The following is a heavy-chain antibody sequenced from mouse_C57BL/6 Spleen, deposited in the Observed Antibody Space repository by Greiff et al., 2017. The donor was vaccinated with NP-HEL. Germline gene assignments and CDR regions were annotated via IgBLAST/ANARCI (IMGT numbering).Heavy chain of an antibody. J-gene: IGHJ3*01. CDR3: AMGYYGSSPWFAY. V-gene: IGHV1-50*01. CDR2: IDPSDSYT. CDR1: GYTFTSYW. D-gene: IGHD1-1*01. Sequence: VQLQQPGAELVKPGASVKLSCKASGYTFTSYWMQWVKQRPGQGLEWIGEIDPSDSYTNYNQKFKGKATLTVDTSSSTAYMQLSSLTSEDSAVYYCAMGYYGSSPWFAYWGQGTLVTVSA.